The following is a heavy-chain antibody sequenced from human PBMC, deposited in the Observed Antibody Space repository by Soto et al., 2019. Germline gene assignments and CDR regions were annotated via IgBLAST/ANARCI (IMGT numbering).Heavy chain of an antibody. Sequence: ASVKVSCKASGYTFTSYYMHWVRQAPGQGLEWMGIINPSGGSTSYAQKFQGRVTMTRDTSTSTVYMELSSLRSEDTAVYYCARDSSYDYVWGRPALGWYYFDYWGQGTLVTVSS. CDR3: ARDSSYDYVWGRPALGWYYFDY. CDR1: GYTFTSYY. V-gene: IGHV1-46*01. CDR2: INPSGGST. D-gene: IGHD3-16*01. J-gene: IGHJ4*02.